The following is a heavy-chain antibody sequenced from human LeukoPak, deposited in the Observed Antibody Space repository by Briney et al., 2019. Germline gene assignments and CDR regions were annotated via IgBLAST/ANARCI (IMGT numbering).Heavy chain of an antibody. J-gene: IGHJ4*02. D-gene: IGHD2-21*01. V-gene: IGHV4-61*02. CDR1: GGSISSGSYY. CDR3: ARVRGVRGVFDY. CDR2: IYTSGST. Sequence: SETLSLTCTVSGGSISSGSYYWSWIRQPAGKGLEWIGRIYTSGSTNYNPSLKSRVTMSVDTSKNQFSLKLSSVTAADTAVYYCARVRGVRGVFDYWGQGTLVTVSS.